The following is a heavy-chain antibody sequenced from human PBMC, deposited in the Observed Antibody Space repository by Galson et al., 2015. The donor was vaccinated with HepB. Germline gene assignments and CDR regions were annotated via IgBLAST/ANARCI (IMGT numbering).Heavy chain of an antibody. CDR2: ISTNGATI. V-gene: IGHV3-48*04. Sequence: SLRLSCAASGFTFSSYTMNWVRQTPGKGLQWVSYISTNGATIHYADSVKGRFTIARDNAKNTMCLQMNSLRAEDTAVYYCATTKFGSGAYCTFEIWGQGTLVTVPS. D-gene: IGHD3-3*01. CDR3: ATTKFGSGAYCTFEI. J-gene: IGHJ3*02. CDR1: GFTFSSYT.